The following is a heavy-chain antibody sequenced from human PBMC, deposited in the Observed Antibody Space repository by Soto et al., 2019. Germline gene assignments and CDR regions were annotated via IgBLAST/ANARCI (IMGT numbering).Heavy chain of an antibody. V-gene: IGHV3-72*01. J-gene: IGHJ4*02. CDR3: TIAXAYSGPHFPY. CDR2: TKNKANSYTT. CDR1: GFTFSDRY. Sequence: VGSLRLSCAASGFTFSDRYMDWVRQAPGKGLEWVGRTKNKANSYTTXXAXXXXXXXTISKDXSRDSVYLRMNSLKTDDTAVYYXTIAXAYSGPHFPYWCPGIRVTGFS. D-gene: IGHD2-15*01.